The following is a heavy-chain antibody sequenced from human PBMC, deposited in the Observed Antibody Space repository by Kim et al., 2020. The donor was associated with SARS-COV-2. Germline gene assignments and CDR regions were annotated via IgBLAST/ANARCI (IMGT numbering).Heavy chain of an antibody. CDR2: INDSGST. V-gene: IGHV4-31*03. CDR3: ARDSLKNPVPLGYYYYYGMDV. CDR1: GGSISSGGYY. Sequence: SETLSLTCTVSGGSISSGGYYWIWLRQHPGKGRVWVGYINDSGSTYYNPSIKSRVTITVDTTKNQFSLKLSSVTAADTAVYYCARDSLKNPVPLGYYYYYGMDVGGEGTTDTVSS. J-gene: IGHJ6*04.